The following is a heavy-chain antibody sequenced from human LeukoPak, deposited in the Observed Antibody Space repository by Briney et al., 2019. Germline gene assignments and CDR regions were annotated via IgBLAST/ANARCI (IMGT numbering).Heavy chain of an antibody. D-gene: IGHD4-17*01. Sequence: AGGSLRLSCTASGFTFGDYAMSWFRQPPGKGLEWVAFIRSKPYGGTTEYAASVKGRFTISRDDSKSIAHLQMNSLRAEDTAVYYCARELGGSYGAYLDSWGQGTPVTVSS. V-gene: IGHV3-49*03. CDR2: IRSKPYGGTT. J-gene: IGHJ4*02. CDR1: GFTFGDYA. CDR3: ARELGGSYGAYLDS.